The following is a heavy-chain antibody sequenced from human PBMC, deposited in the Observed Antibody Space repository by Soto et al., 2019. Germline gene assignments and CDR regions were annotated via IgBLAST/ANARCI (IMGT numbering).Heavy chain of an antibody. CDR1: GYTFTRYP. J-gene: IGHJ4*02. CDR3: ARKDYYGSGIYYFDS. Sequence: QVQLVQSGPEVMKPGASVKLSCEASGYTFTRYPIHWVRQAPGQGLEWMGWLNPVNGDTGYSQNFQGRVTITRDTSASTAYMEMNSLRSEDTAVYYCARKDYYGSGIYYFDSWGQGTQVTVSS. D-gene: IGHD3-10*01. CDR2: LNPVNGDT. V-gene: IGHV1-3*01.